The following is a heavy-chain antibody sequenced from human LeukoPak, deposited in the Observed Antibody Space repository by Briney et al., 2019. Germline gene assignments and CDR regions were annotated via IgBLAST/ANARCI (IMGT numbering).Heavy chain of an antibody. CDR1: GFTFSSYG. D-gene: IGHD3-22*01. Sequence: PGRSLRLSCAASGFTFSSYGMHWVRQAPGKGLEWVAVIWYDGSNKYYADSVKGRVTISRDNTKNTLYLQMNSLRAEDTAVYYCARELSPVVKYYFDDWGQGTLVTVSS. CDR2: IWYDGSNK. CDR3: ARELSPVVKYYFDD. J-gene: IGHJ4*02. V-gene: IGHV3-33*01.